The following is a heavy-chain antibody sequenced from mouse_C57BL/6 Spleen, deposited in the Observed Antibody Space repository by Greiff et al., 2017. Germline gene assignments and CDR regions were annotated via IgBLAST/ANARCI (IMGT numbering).Heavy chain of an antibody. J-gene: IGHJ3*01. CDR2: IDPSDSYT. D-gene: IGHD1-1*01. CDR3: ARRYGSRDWFAY. CDR1: GYTFTSYW. V-gene: IGHV1-69*01. Sequence: QVQLQQPGAELVMPGASVKLSCKASGYTFTSYWMHWVKQRPGQGLEWIGEIDPSDSYTNYNQKFKGKSTLTVDKSSSTAYMQLSSLTSEDSAVYYCARRYGSRDWFAYWGQGTLVTVSA.